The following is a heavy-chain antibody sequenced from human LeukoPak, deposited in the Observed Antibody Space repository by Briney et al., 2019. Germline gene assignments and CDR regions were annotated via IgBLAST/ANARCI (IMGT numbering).Heavy chain of an antibody. J-gene: IGHJ4*02. Sequence: AGGSLRLSCAASGFTFSSYAMSWVRQAPGKGLEWVSAISASGDGTYYADSVKGRFTMSRDNSKNTLYLQMNSLRADDTAVYYCAKSPGGAAGNRVFDYWGQGALVTVSS. CDR1: GFTFSSYA. CDR3: AKSPGGAAGNRVFDY. D-gene: IGHD6-13*01. V-gene: IGHV3-23*01. CDR2: ISASGDGT.